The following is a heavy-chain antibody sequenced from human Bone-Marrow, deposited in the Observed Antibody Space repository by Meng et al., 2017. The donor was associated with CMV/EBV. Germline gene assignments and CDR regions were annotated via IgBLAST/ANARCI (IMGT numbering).Heavy chain of an antibody. CDR3: ARGPYSNWDY. Sequence: ASVKVSCKASGYTLASYGITWVRQATGQGLEWMGWMNPNSGNTGYAQKFQGRVTMTRNTSISTAYMELSSLRSEDTAVYYCARGPYSNWDYWGQGTLVTVSS. V-gene: IGHV1-8*02. CDR1: GYTLASYG. J-gene: IGHJ4*02. D-gene: IGHD4-11*01. CDR2: MNPNSGNT.